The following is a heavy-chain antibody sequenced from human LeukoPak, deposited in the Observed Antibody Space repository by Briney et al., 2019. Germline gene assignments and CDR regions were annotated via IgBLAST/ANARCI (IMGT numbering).Heavy chain of an antibody. J-gene: IGHJ4*02. CDR1: GYSFTSYW. Sequence: GESLKISCKGSGYSFTSYWIGWVRQMPGKGLEWMGIIYPGDSDTRYSPSFQGQVTISAGKSISTAYLQWSSLKASDTAMYYCARTYYYDSSGYYYPYYFDYWGQGTLVTVSS. D-gene: IGHD3-22*01. CDR2: IYPGDSDT. V-gene: IGHV5-51*01. CDR3: ARTYYYDSSGYYYPYYFDY.